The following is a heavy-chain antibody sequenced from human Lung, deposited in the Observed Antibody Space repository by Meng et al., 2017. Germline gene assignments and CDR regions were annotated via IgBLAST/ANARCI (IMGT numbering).Heavy chain of an antibody. CDR1: GFPFSSHT. CDR2: ITSSSGYR. D-gene: IGHD3-10*01. CDR3: ASLPDTRGY. J-gene: IGHJ4*02. V-gene: IGHV3-21*01. Sequence: EVEWGGGGGGLGKPGGALRLSCEASGFPFSSHTMNWVRQAPGKGLEWVSFITSSSGYRHYADSVRGRFTISRDNAKNSLYLQMNSLRVEDTAVYYCASLPDTRGYWGQGTLVTVSS.